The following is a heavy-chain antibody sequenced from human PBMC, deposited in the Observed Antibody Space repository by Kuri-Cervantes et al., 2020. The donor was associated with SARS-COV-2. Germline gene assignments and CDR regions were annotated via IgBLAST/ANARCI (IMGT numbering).Heavy chain of an antibody. D-gene: IGHD5-24*01. CDR1: GFTLSTYA. J-gene: IGHJ4*02. V-gene: IGHV3-23*01. CDR3: ARDGYNFIPFDY. CDR2: ISGTGFNT. Sequence: GESLKISCTASGFTLSTYAFSWVRQAPGKGLEWVSFISGTGFNTDYAASVKGRFTVSRDNSKNTLYLQMNSLRSEDTARYHCARDGYNFIPFDYWGQGILVTVSS.